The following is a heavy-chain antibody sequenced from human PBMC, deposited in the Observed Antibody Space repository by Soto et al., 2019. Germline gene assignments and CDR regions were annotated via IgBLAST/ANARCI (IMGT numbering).Heavy chain of an antibody. D-gene: IGHD6-19*01. V-gene: IGHV4-59*04. CDR1: GGSISSYY. CDR2: IYYSGST. CDR3: ARPGVSGWYYFDY. J-gene: IGHJ4*02. Sequence: ETLSLTCTVSGGSISSYYWSWIRQPPGKGLEWIGYIYYSGSTYYNPSLKSRVTISVDTSKNQFSLKLSSVTAADTAVYYCARPGVSGWYYFDYWGQGTLVTVSS.